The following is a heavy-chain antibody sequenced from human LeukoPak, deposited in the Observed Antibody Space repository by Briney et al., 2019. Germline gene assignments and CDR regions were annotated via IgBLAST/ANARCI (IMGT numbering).Heavy chain of an antibody. Sequence: GGSLRLSCAASGFTFNIAWMNWVRQAPGKGLEWVGRIKSKTDGGTIDYAAPVKGRFTISRDDSKNTLYLQMNSLKTEDTAVYYCITAADSSGYYYGILDYWGQGTLVTVSS. V-gene: IGHV3-15*07. J-gene: IGHJ4*02. CDR1: GFTFNIAW. CDR3: ITAADSSGYYYGILDY. D-gene: IGHD3-22*01. CDR2: IKSKTDGGTI.